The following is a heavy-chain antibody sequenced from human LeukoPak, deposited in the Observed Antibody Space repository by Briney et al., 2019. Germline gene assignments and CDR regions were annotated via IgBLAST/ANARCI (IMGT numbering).Heavy chain of an antibody. Sequence: KPSETLSLTCTVSGGSISSYYWSWIRQPPGKGLEWIGYIYYSGSTNYNPSLKSRVTISVDTSKNQFSLKLSSVTAADTAVYYCARDHNFGLVSGGLGFDPWCQGTLVTVSS. CDR1: GGSISSYY. J-gene: IGHJ5*02. CDR3: ARDHNFGLVSGGLGFDP. V-gene: IGHV4-59*01. D-gene: IGHD3-3*01. CDR2: IYYSGST.